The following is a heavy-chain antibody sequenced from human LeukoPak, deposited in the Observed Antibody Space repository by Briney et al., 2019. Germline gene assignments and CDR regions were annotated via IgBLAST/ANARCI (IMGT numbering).Heavy chain of an antibody. CDR1: GGSFSGYY. D-gene: IGHD3-10*01. V-gene: IGHV4-34*01. Sequence: ETLSLTCAVYGGSFSGYYWSWIRQPPGKGLEWIGEINHSGSTNYNPSLTSRVTISVDTSKNHFSLKLSSVTAADTAVYYCARGRSYYYGSGSYSWGQGTLVTVSS. CDR2: INHSGST. CDR3: ARGRSYYYGSGSYS. J-gene: IGHJ5*02.